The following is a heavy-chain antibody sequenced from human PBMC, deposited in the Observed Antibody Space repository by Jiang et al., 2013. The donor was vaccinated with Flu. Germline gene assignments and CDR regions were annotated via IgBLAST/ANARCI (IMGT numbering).Heavy chain of an antibody. CDR2: VYYSGST. V-gene: IGHV4-59*01. Sequence: PGLVKPAETLSLTCTVSGASIGSYYWSWIRQPPGKGLEWIGHVYYSGSTNXNPSLESRVTISVDTSKNQFSLKLTSVTAADTAVYYCARDYDFWSTGGGLDVWGQGTTVTVSS. D-gene: IGHD3/OR15-3a*01. CDR3: ARDYDFWSTGGGLDV. CDR1: GASIGSYY. J-gene: IGHJ6*02.